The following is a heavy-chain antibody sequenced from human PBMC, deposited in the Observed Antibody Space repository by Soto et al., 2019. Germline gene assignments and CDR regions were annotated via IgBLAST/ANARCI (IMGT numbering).Heavy chain of an antibody. J-gene: IGHJ6*02. D-gene: IGHD3-16*01. CDR2: ISWNSGSI. CDR3: ATDSTLGGWGGMAV. Sequence: EVQLVESGGGLVQPGRSLRLSCAASGFTFDDYAMHWVRQAPGKGLEWVSGISWNSGSIGYADSVKGRFTISRDNAKNSRYRQMNSLRAEDTALYYWATDSTLGGWGGMAVWGQGTTVTVSS. V-gene: IGHV3-9*01. CDR1: GFTFDDYA.